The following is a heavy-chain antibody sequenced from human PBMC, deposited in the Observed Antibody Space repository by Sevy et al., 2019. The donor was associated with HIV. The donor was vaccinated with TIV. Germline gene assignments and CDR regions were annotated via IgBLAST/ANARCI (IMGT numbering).Heavy chain of an antibody. J-gene: IGHJ3*02. V-gene: IGHV4-59*08. CDR2: VYYTGGT. CDR1: GGSINSAP. Sequence: SETLSLTCTVSGGSINSAPWNWIRQPQGKGLEWIGYVYYTGGTNYNPSLKNRVTISVDRTKNPFSLKLTAVTAADRAVYYCAGRNDFDIWGQGTMVTVSS. CDR3: AGRNDFDI.